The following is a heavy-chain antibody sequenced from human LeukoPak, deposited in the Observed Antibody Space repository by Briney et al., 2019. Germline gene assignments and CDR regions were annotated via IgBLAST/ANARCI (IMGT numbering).Heavy chain of an antibody. CDR2: ISYGGSNK. CDR3: AKDKDSGEPVAGPSFFDY. Sequence: PGGSLRLSCAASGFTFSSYGMHWVRQAPGKGLEWVAVISYGGSNKYYADSVKGRFTISRDNSKNTLYLQMNSLRAEDTAVYYCAKDKDSGEPVAGPSFFDYWGQGTLVTVSS. D-gene: IGHD6-19*01. CDR1: GFTFSSYG. V-gene: IGHV3-30*18. J-gene: IGHJ4*02.